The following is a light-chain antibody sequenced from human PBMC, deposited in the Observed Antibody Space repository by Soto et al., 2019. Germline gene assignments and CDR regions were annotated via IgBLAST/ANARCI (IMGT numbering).Light chain of an antibody. J-gene: IGLJ2*01. Sequence: QSVLTQPASVSGSPGQSITISCTGTSSDVGSYNLVSWYQQHPGKAPKLMIYEGSKRHSGVSNRFSGSKSGNTASLTISGLQAEDEADYYCCSYAGSSTDVVFGGGTQLTVL. CDR1: SSDVGSYNL. V-gene: IGLV2-23*01. CDR2: EGS. CDR3: CSYAGSSTDVV.